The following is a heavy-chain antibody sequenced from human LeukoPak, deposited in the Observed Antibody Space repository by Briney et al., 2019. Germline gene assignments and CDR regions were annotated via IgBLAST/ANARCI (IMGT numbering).Heavy chain of an antibody. Sequence: PGGSLRLSCAASGFTFSSYSMNWVRQAPGKGLEWVSSISSSSSYIYYADSVKGRFTISRDNAKNSLYLQMNSLRAEDTAVYYCARDLLPAASGDYYGMDVWGQGTTVTVSS. D-gene: IGHD2-2*01. V-gene: IGHV3-21*01. CDR2: ISSSSSYI. CDR1: GFTFSSYS. J-gene: IGHJ6*02. CDR3: ARDLLPAASGDYYGMDV.